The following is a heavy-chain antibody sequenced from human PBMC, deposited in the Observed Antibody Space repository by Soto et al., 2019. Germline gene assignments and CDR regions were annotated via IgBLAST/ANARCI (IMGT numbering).Heavy chain of an antibody. Sequence: QVQLVESGGGVVQPGRSLRLSCAVDGFTVSTYGMHWVRQAPGKGLEWVAVISRDGGTKYYADSVKGRFTISRDNSRNTLFLEMNSLRSDDMAVYYCTGEVASGYWVQGTLVTVSS. J-gene: IGHJ4*02. V-gene: IGHV3-30*03. D-gene: IGHD2-8*02. CDR3: TGEVASGY. CDR1: GFTVSTYG. CDR2: ISRDGGTK.